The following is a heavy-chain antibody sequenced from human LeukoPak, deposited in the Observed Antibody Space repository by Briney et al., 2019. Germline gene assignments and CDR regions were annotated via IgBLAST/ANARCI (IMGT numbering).Heavy chain of an antibody. CDR3: ADLVYCSSSSCYEPFNQT. D-gene: IGHD2-2*01. CDR2: VNAGNGNT. V-gene: IGHV1-3*03. Sequence: ASVKVSCKASGYTFTSYAMHWVRQAPGQRLEWMGWVNAGNGNTKYSQEFQGRVTITRDTSASTAYMELSSLRSEDTAVYYCADLVYCSSSSCYEPFNQTWGQGTLVTVSP. CDR1: GYTFTSYA. J-gene: IGHJ4*02.